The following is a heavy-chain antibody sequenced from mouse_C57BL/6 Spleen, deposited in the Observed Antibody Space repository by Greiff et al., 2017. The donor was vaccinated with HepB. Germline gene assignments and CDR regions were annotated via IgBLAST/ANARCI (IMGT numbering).Heavy chain of an antibody. J-gene: IGHJ3*01. D-gene: IGHD3-3*01. CDR3: ARSWDRAWFAY. Sequence: VQGVESGAELVKPGASVKISCKASGYAFSSYWMNWVKQRPGKGLEWIGQIYPGDGDTNYNGKFKGKATLTADKSSSTAYMQLSSLTSEDSAVYFCARSWDRAWFAYWGQGTLVTVSA. CDR2: IYPGDGDT. CDR1: GYAFSSYW. V-gene: IGHV1-80*01.